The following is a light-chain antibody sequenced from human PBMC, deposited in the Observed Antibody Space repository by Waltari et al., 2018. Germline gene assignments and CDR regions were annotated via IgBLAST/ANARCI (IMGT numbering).Light chain of an antibody. Sequence: EVVLTQSPGTLSLSLGARATLSCKASQTINRRYLAWYQPNPGQAPRLLFYGTSSRVLGIPVRFSASRSGTDFTLTINRLEPEDFAVYYCQQYGNSHPAFGPGTKVEIK. CDR3: QQYGNSHPA. CDR1: QTINRRY. CDR2: GTS. V-gene: IGKV3-20*01. J-gene: IGKJ1*01.